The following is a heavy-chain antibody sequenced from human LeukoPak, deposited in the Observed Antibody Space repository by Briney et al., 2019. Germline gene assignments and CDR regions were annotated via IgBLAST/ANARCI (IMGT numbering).Heavy chain of an antibody. V-gene: IGHV3-21*04. CDR2: ISSSSSYI. CDR1: GFTFSSYS. CDR3: AKVGYDFWSGYPHFDY. D-gene: IGHD3-3*01. Sequence: GGSLRLSCAASGFTFSSYSMNWVRQAPGKGLEWVSSISSSSSYIYYADSVKGRFTISRDNSKNTLYLQMNSLRAEDTAVYYCAKVGYDFWSGYPHFDYWGQGTLVTVSS. J-gene: IGHJ4*02.